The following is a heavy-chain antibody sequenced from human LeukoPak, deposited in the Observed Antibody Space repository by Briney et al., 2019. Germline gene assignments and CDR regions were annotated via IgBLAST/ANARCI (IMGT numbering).Heavy chain of an antibody. V-gene: IGHV1-69*13. CDR2: IIPIFGTA. CDR3: ARDTRITAAEYTFDY. J-gene: IGHJ4*02. D-gene: IGHD6-13*01. CDR1: GYTFTNNY. Sequence: ASVKVSCKASGYTFTNNYMHWVRQAPGQGLEWMGGIIPIFGTANYAQKFQGRVTITADESTSTAYMELSSLRSEDTAVYYCARDTRITAAEYTFDYWGQGTLVTVSS.